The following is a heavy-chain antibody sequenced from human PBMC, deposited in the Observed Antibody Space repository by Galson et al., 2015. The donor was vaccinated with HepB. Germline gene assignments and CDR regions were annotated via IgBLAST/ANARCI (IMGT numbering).Heavy chain of an antibody. V-gene: IGHV3-21*01. J-gene: IGHJ4*02. CDR1: GFTFSSYS. D-gene: IGHD3-3*01. CDR2: ISSSSSYI. CDR3: ARRTGVTIFGVVTSYRRRGYFDY. Sequence: SLRLSCAASGFTFSSYSMNWVRQAPGKGLEWVSSISSSSSYIYYADSVKGRFTISRDNAKNSLYLQMNSLRAEDTAVYYCARRTGVTIFGVVTSYRRRGYFDYWGQGTLVTVSS.